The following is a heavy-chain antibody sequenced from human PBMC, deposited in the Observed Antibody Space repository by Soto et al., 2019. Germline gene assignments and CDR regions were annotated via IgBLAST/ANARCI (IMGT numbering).Heavy chain of an antibody. CDR2: ISYDGSDK. D-gene: IGHD6-19*01. Sequence: QVQLEESGGGVVQPGRSLRLSCKASGFTFTSYGMHWVRQAPGKGLEWVALISYDGSDKLYADSVEGRFTISRDNSKNTVYLPMNSLRIEDTAMYHCGKFSDIEVPGMGDWFDPWGQGTLVTVTS. CDR1: GFTFTSYG. J-gene: IGHJ5*02. V-gene: IGHV3-30*18. CDR3: GKFSDIEVPGMGDWFDP.